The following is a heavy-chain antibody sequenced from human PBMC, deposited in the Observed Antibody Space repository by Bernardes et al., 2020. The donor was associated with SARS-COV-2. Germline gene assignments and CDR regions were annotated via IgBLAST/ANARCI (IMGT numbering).Heavy chain of an antibody. Sequence: SETLSLTCAVYGGSFSGYYWSWIRQPPGKGLEWIGEINHSGSTNYNPSLKSRVTISVDTSKNQFSLKLSSVTAADTAVYYCARGGGYYGSGSYGTYFTPSFDYWGQGTLVTVSS. D-gene: IGHD3-10*01. CDR3: ARGGGYYGSGSYGTYFTPSFDY. J-gene: IGHJ4*02. CDR1: GGSFSGYY. V-gene: IGHV4-34*01. CDR2: INHSGST.